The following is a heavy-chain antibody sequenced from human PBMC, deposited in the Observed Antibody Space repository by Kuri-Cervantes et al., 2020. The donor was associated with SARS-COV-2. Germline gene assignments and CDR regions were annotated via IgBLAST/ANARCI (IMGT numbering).Heavy chain of an antibody. J-gene: IGHJ6*02. V-gene: IGHV4-59*08. CDR2: IYYNGST. CDR3: ARHYDILTGYGMDV. CDR1: GGSISSYY. D-gene: IGHD3-9*01. Sequence: ESLKISCTVSGGSISSYYWSWIRQPPGKGLEWIGYIYYNGSTNYNPSLKSRVTISVDTSKNQFSLKLSSVTAADTAVYYCARHYDILTGYGMDVWGQGTTVTVSS.